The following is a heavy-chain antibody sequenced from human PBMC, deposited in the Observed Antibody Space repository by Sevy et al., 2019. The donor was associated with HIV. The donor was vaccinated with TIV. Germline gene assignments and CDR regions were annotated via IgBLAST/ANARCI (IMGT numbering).Heavy chain of an antibody. CDR2: ISSSSNYI. CDR1: GFTFSTYS. V-gene: IGHV3-21*01. D-gene: IGHD3-10*01. Sequence: GGSLRLSCAASGFTFSTYSMNWVRQAPGKGLEWVSSISSSSNYIYYADSLKGRFTISRDNAKNSLDLQMNSLRADETAVYYCARDGARITMVQGVMAYYHGMDVWGQGTTVTVSS. J-gene: IGHJ6*02. CDR3: ARDGARITMVQGVMAYYHGMDV.